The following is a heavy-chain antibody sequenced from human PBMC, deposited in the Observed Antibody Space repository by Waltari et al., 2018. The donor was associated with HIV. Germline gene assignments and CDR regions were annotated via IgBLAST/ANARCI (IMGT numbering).Heavy chain of an antibody. V-gene: IGHV4-59*08. J-gene: IGHJ6*02. CDR2: IYYSGST. CDR1: GGSISSYY. D-gene: IGHD1-26*01. CDR3: ATRRWGYSGSDGAMDV. Sequence: QVQLQESGPGLVKPSETLSLTCTVSGGSISSYYWSWIRPPPGKGLEWIGYIYYSGSTNYNPSLKSRVTISVDTSKNQFSLKLSSVTAADTAVYYCATRRWGYSGSDGAMDVWGQGTTVTVSS.